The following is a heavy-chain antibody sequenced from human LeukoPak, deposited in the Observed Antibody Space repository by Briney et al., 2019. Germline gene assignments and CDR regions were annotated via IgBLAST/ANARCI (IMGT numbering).Heavy chain of an antibody. CDR2: INHSGST. V-gene: IGHV4-34*01. J-gene: IGHJ5*02. CDR1: GGSFSGYY. Sequence: SETLPLTCAVYGGSFSGYYWSWIRQPPGKGLEWIGEINHSGSTNYNPSLKSRVTISVDTSKNQFSLKLSSVTAADTAVYYCARALVYNSRWFDPWGQGTLVTVSS. D-gene: IGHD5-24*01. CDR3: ARALVYNSRWFDP.